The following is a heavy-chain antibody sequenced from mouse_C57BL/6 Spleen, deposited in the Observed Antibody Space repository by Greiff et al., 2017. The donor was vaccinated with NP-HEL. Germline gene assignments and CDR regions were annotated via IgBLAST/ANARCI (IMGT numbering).Heavy chain of an antibody. V-gene: IGHV5-4*01. CDR2: ISDGGSYT. CDR1: GFTFSSYA. D-gene: IGHD1-1*01. J-gene: IGHJ2*01. CDR3: ARDQYYGSSYFDS. Sequence: DVHLVESGGGLVKPGGSLKLSCAASGFTFSSYAMSWVRQTPEKRLEWVATISDGGSYTYYPDNVKGRFTISRDNAKNNLYLQMSHLKSADTAMYYCARDQYYGSSYFDSWGQGTTLTVSS.